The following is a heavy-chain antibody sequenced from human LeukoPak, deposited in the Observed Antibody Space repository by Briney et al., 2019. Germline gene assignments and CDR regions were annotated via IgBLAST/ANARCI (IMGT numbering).Heavy chain of an antibody. CDR2: ISGSGGYT. V-gene: IGHV3-23*01. J-gene: IGHJ4*01. CDR1: GFTFRSYT. CDR3: AKEARYSSNWYDYFDC. D-gene: IGHD6-13*01. Sequence: GGSLRLSCAASGFTFRSYTMSWVRQAPGKGLEWVSGISGSGGYTQYADSVKGRFTISRDNSKNTLYLQMNSLEAEDTAVYYCAKEARYSSNWYDYFDCWGHGTLVTVSS.